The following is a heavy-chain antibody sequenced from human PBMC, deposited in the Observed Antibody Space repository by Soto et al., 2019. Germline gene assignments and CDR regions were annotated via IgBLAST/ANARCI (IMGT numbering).Heavy chain of an antibody. CDR1: AFTFSHHS. J-gene: IGHJ5*02. D-gene: IGHD3-10*01. Sequence: ASVKVSCKASAFTFSHHSIHWVRQAPGQRLEWMGWINSDTGYTKYSQKFQARLTITWDSSAKTAYMELSSLQSEDTAVYYCVRGKEAGVWFDPWGQGTLVTVSS. CDR2: INSDTGYT. V-gene: IGHV1-3*04. CDR3: VRGKEAGVWFDP.